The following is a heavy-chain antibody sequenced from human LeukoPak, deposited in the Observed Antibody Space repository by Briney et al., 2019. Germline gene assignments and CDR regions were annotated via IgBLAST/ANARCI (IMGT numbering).Heavy chain of an antibody. D-gene: IGHD3-22*01. CDR3: TRARYDTSALYFDY. V-gene: IGHV3-73*01. CDR2: IRSKPNSYAT. J-gene: IGHJ4*02. CDR1: GFTFSGSA. Sequence: PAGGSLRLSCAASGFTFSGSAMHWVRQASGKGLEWVGRIRSKPNSYATAYAASVKGRFTISRDDSKNTAYLQMSSLKTEDTAVYYCTRARYDTSALYFDYWGQGNVVIVSS.